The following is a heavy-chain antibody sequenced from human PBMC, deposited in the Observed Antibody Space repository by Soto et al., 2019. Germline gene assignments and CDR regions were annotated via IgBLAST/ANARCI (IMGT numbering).Heavy chain of an antibody. V-gene: IGHV4-34*01. CDR1: GGSFSGYY. CDR3: ARGFHFYYYYGMDV. J-gene: IGHJ6*02. D-gene: IGHD3-3*02. CDR2: INHSGST. Sequence: PSETLSLTCAVYGGSFSGYYWSWIRQPPGKGLEWIEEINHSGSTNYNPSLKSRVTISVDTSKNQFSLKLSSVTAADTAVYYCARGFHFYYYYGMDVWGQGTTVTVSS.